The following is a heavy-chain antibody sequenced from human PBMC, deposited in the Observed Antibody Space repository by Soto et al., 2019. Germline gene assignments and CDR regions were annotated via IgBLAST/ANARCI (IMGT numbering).Heavy chain of an antibody. V-gene: IGHV4-31*03. CDR2: IYYSGRT. J-gene: IGHJ5*02. CDR3: ARESKYDTSGYPPWFAP. D-gene: IGHD3-22*01. Sequence: QVQLQESGPGLVKPSQTLSLTCTVYVASISSGGYYWSWISQHPGEGLEWIGYIYYSGRTSYNPSLKGRVPISVDTSNKQFSLKLSSVTAADTAVYYCARESKYDTSGYPPWFAPWCKGTLVTVSS. CDR1: VASISSGGYY.